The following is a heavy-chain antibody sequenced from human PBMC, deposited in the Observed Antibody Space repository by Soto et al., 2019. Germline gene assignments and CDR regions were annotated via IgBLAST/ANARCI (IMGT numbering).Heavy chain of an antibody. Sequence: QITLNESGPTVVRPTEPLTLTCRFSGFSLTTSGVGVGWIRPSPGKAPEWLALIYWDDDKRYSASLKSRLTITKDTSKIQVVLTVSDLDPTDTATYYCAHRVLRTVFGLVTTTAIYFYFWGQGTPVAGSS. CDR2: IYWDDDK. V-gene: IGHV2-5*02. CDR3: AHRVLRTVFGLVTTTAIYFYF. D-gene: IGHD3-3*01. CDR1: GFSLTTSGVG. J-gene: IGHJ4*02.